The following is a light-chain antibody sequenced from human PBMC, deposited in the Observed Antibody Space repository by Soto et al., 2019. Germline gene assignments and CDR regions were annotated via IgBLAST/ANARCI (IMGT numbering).Light chain of an antibody. CDR1: QGISSY. V-gene: IGKV1-9*01. CDR2: AAS. J-gene: IGKJ4*01. CDR3: QQLNSYPLT. Sequence: DIQLTQSPSFLSASVGDRVTITCRASQGISSYLAWYQQKPGKAPKLLIYAASTLQSGVPSRFSGSGSGTEFTLTISSLQPEDCATDYCQQLNSYPLTFGGGTKVESK.